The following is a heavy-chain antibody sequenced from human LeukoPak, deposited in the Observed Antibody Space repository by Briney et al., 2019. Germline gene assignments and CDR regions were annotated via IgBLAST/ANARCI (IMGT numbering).Heavy chain of an antibody. CDR1: GGSISGYY. D-gene: IGHD3-16*01. CDR2: ISYDGST. Sequence: SETLSLTCTVSGGSISGYYWSWIRQSPGKGLEWIGTISYDGSTKYNPSLQSRVTISLDTSKKQFSLNLSSVTAADTALYYCARDFDAWKAYDIWGQGTRVTVSS. CDR3: ARDFDAWKAYDI. J-gene: IGHJ3*02. V-gene: IGHV4-59*01.